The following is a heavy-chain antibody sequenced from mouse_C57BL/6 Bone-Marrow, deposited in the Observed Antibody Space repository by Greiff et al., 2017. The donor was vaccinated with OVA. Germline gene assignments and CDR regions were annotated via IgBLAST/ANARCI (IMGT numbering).Heavy chain of an antibody. J-gene: IGHJ1*03. CDR3: ASYYGSSYVGYFDV. CDR1: GYTFTSYW. Sequence: QVQLKQPGAELVKPGASVKLSCKASGYTFTSYWMHWVKQRPGQGLEWIGMIHPNSGSTNYNEKFKSKATLTVDKSSSPAYMQLSSLTSEDSAVYDCASYYGSSYVGYFDVWGTGTTVTVSS. V-gene: IGHV1-64*01. CDR2: IHPNSGST. D-gene: IGHD1-1*01.